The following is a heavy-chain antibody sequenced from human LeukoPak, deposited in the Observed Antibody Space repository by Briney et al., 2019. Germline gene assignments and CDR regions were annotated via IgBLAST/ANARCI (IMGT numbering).Heavy chain of an antibody. CDR2: IRYDGSYT. J-gene: IGHJ4*02. D-gene: IGHD3-22*01. V-gene: IGHV3-30*02. CDR1: GFTFSSYD. CDR3: AKGYSLVITTVEYFFDY. Sequence: PGRSLRLSCEASGFTFSSYDMHWVRQAPGKGLEWVAFIRYDGSYTYYADSVKGRFTISRDNSKNTLYLQMSSLRAEDTAVFYYAKGYSLVITTVEYFFDYWGQGALVTVSS.